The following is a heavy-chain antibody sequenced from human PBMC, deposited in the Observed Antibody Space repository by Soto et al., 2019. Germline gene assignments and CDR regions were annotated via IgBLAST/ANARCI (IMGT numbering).Heavy chain of an antibody. V-gene: IGHV3-64*01. CDR1: GFTFSSYA. D-gene: IGHD3-10*01. Sequence: EVQLVESGGGLVQPGGSLRLSCAASGFTFSSYAMHWVRQAPGKGLEYVSVISGNGDSTYYANSVKGRFTISRDNSKNALYLHRGSLRAEDMAVYYCARRGYGLYFDYWGQGTLVTVPS. J-gene: IGHJ4*02. CDR2: ISGNGDST. CDR3: ARRGYGLYFDY.